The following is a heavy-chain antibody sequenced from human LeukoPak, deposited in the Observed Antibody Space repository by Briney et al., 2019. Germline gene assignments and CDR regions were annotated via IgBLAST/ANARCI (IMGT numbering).Heavy chain of an antibody. J-gene: IGHJ4*02. D-gene: IGHD3-16*01. CDR1: GGNFSNYA. Sequence: GSSVKVSCKASGGNFSNYAFNWVRQAPGQGLEWMGRIIPIFGIANYAQNFQGRLTITAEKSTSMVYMELNTLRSDDTAVYYCASPSYYFWDYFDLWGQGTLVTVSS. CDR3: ASPSYYFWDYFDL. CDR2: IIPIFGIA. V-gene: IGHV1-69*04.